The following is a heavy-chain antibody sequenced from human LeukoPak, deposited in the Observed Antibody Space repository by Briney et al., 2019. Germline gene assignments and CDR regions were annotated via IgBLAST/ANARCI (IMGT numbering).Heavy chain of an antibody. J-gene: IGHJ3*02. Sequence: ASVKASCKASGGTFSSYAISWVRQAPGQGLEWMGGIIPIFGTANYAQKFQGRVTITADESTSTAYIELSSLRSEDTAVYYCARGLSTVTTPGGAFDIWGQGTMVTVSS. D-gene: IGHD4-17*01. CDR1: GGTFSSYA. CDR3: ARGLSTVTTPGGAFDI. V-gene: IGHV1-69*13. CDR2: IIPIFGTA.